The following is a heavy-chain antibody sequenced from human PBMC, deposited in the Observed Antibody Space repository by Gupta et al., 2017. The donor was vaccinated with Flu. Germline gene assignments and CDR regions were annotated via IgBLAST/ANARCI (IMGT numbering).Heavy chain of an antibody. V-gene: IGHV3-9*01. CDR3: AKASSRGYYAS. CDR1: GCPFDGYA. CDR2: ISWNSVNI. Sequence: EVQLVESGGGLEQHGGSLRLSCAASGCPFDGYAMHWVRQAPGKGLEWVSGISWNSVNIGYADSVNGRFTISRDNAKNSLYLQMNSLRTEDTALYYCAKASSRGYYASWGQGTLVTVSS. J-gene: IGHJ5*02. D-gene: IGHD3-22*01.